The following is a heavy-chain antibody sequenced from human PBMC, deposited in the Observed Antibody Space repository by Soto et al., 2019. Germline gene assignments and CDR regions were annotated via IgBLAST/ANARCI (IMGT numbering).Heavy chain of an antibody. CDR3: AREYTAWPLAYGMDV. Sequence: PGGSLRLSCVGSGFTFSTYSINWVRQAPGKGLEWVSSISSRSDIYYADSVKGRFTISRDNAKNSVSLQMNSLRAEDTAVYYCAREYTAWPLAYGMDVWGQGTTVTVSS. D-gene: IGHD2-2*02. CDR1: GFTFSTYS. J-gene: IGHJ6*02. CDR2: ISSRSDI. V-gene: IGHV3-21*01.